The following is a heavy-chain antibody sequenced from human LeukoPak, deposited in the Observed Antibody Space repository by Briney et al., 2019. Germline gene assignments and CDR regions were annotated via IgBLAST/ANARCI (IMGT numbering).Heavy chain of an antibody. CDR3: ARDPSPRFDP. J-gene: IGHJ5*02. V-gene: IGHV3-21*01. CDR1: GFTFSSYS. Sequence: PGGSLRLSCAASGFTFSSYSMNWVRQAPGKGLEWVSSISSSSSYIYYADSVKGRFTISRDNAKNSLYLQMNSLGAEDTAVYYCARDPSPRFDPWGQGTLVTVSS. CDR2: ISSSSSYI.